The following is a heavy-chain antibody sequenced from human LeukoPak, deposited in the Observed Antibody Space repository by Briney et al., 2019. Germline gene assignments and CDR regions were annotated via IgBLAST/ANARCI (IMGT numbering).Heavy chain of an antibody. CDR3: ARVQGKYQTHRYKRPWYFDL. Sequence: PSETLSLTCAVYGGSFSGYYWSWIRQPPGKGLEWIGEINHSGSTNYNPSLKSRVTISVGTSKNQFSLKLSSVTAADTAVYYCARVQGKYQTHRYKRPWYFDLWGRGTLVTVSS. CDR2: INHSGST. D-gene: IGHD2-2*01. CDR1: GGSFSGYY. J-gene: IGHJ2*01. V-gene: IGHV4-34*01.